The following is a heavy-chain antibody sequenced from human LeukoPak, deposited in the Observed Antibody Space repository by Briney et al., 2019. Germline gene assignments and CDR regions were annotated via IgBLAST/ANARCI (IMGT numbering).Heavy chain of an antibody. D-gene: IGHD3-10*01. J-gene: IGHJ6*03. Sequence: SETLSLTCAVSGYSISSGYYWGWIRQPPAKGLEWIGSIYHSGSTYYNPPLKSRVTISVDTSKNRFSLKLSSVTAADTAVYYWARAGYYYGSGSYYNVRTRDYYYYYMDVWGKGTTVTVSS. CDR1: GYSISSGYY. CDR2: IYHSGST. CDR3: ARAGYYYGSGSYYNVRTRDYYYYYMDV. V-gene: IGHV4-38-2*01.